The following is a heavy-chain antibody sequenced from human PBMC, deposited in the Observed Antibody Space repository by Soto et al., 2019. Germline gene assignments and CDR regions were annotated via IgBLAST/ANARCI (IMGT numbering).Heavy chain of an antibody. J-gene: IGHJ6*02. Sequence: PSETLSLTCAVSGGSISSSNRWSWVRQPPGKGLEWIGEIYHSGSTNYNPSLKSRVTISVDKSKNQFSLKLSSVTAADTAVYYCARVAGIAAAGTPYYYYGMDVWGQGTTVTVSS. D-gene: IGHD6-13*01. V-gene: IGHV4-4*02. CDR2: IYHSGST. CDR1: GGSISSSNR. CDR3: ARVAGIAAAGTPYYYYGMDV.